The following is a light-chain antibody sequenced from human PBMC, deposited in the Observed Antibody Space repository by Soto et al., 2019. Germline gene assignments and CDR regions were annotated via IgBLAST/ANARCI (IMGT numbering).Light chain of an antibody. V-gene: IGKV3-20*01. CDR1: QSVSSSY. CDR2: GAS. J-gene: IGKJ1*01. Sequence: EIVLTQSPGTLSLSPGERATLSCRASQSVSSSYLAWYQQKPGQAPRLLIYGASSRATGIPDRFSGSGSGTDFTLTISRLEPEDFAAYYCQQYRSPHWTFGKATKV. CDR3: QQYRSPHWT.